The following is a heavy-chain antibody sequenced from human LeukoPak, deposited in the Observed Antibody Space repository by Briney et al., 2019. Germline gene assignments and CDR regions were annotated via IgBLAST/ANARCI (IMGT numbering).Heavy chain of an antibody. J-gene: IGHJ4*02. V-gene: IGHV1-46*01. CDR2: INPSGGST. Sequence: ASVKVSCKASGYTFTGYHMHWVRQAPGQGLEWMGIINPSGGSTSYAQKFQGRVTMTRDTSTSTVYMELSSLRSEDTAVYYCARGYTAMAPFDYWGQGTLVTVSS. CDR1: GYTFTGYH. D-gene: IGHD5-18*01. CDR3: ARGYTAMAPFDY.